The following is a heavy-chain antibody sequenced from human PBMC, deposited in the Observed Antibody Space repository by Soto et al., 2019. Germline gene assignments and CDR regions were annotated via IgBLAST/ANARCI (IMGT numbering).Heavy chain of an antibody. Sequence: QVQLQQWGAGLLKPSETLSLTCAVYGGSFSGYYWSWIRQPPGKGLEWIGEINHSGSTNYNPSLKSRVTISVDTSKNQFSRKLSSVTAADTAVYYCARGRVVVPAAMNVGGFDYWGQGTLVTVSS. D-gene: IGHD2-2*01. V-gene: IGHV4-34*01. J-gene: IGHJ4*02. CDR3: ARGRVVVPAAMNVGGFDY. CDR1: GGSFSGYY. CDR2: INHSGST.